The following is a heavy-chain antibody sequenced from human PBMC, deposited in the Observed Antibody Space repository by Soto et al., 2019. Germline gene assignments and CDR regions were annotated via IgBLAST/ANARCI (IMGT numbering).Heavy chain of an antibody. J-gene: IGHJ5*02. D-gene: IGHD2-21*01. CDR2: ISGSGGST. Sequence: PGGSLRLSCAASGFTFSSYAMSWVRQAPGKGLEWVSAISGSGGSTYYADSVKGRFTISRDNSKNTLYLQMSSLRTEDTAVYYCVKGSGSGAYWNWLDPWGQGNLVAVSS. CDR1: GFTFSSYA. V-gene: IGHV3-23*01. CDR3: VKGSGSGAYWNWLDP.